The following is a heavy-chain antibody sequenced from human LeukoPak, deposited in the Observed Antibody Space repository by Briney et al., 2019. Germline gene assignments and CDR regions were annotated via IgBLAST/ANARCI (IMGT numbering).Heavy chain of an antibody. Sequence: GGSLRLSCAASGFTFSTFAMIWVRQPPGKGLEWVSSIFPSGGEIHYADSVRGRFTISRDTSKNTLYLQMNSLRAEDTAVYYCAKGVYSSGWYVDFWGQGTLVTVSS. CDR3: AKGVYSSGWYVDF. J-gene: IGHJ4*02. CDR2: IFPSGGEI. D-gene: IGHD6-19*01. CDR1: GFTFSTFA. V-gene: IGHV3-23*01.